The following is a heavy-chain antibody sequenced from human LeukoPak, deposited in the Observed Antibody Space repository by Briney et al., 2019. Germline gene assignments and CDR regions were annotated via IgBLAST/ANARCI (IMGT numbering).Heavy chain of an antibody. D-gene: IGHD4-17*01. Sequence: GGSLRLSCAASGFTFSSYGMHWVRQAPGKGLEWVAVISYDGSHKYYADSVEGRFTISRDNSKNTLYLQMNSLRAEDTAVYYCARTGRLQYGDYVAFDYWGQGTLVTVSS. J-gene: IGHJ4*02. CDR1: GFTFSSYG. V-gene: IGHV3-30*03. CDR3: ARTGRLQYGDYVAFDY. CDR2: ISYDGSHK.